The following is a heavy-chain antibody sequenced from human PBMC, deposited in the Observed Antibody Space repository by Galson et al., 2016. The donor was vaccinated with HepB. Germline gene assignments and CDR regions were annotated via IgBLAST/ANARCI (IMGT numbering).Heavy chain of an antibody. D-gene: IGHD6-13*01. Sequence: CAISGDSVSSNSATWNWIRQSPSRGLEWLGRTYYRSNKWFNDYVVSVKSRISINADTFKSQLSLQLNSATPEDTAVYYCARATRPNEFSSSWDFDYWGQGTLVTVSS. CDR3: ARATRPNEFSSSWDFDY. CDR1: GDSVSSNSAT. J-gene: IGHJ4*02. CDR2: TYYRSNKWFN. V-gene: IGHV6-1*01.